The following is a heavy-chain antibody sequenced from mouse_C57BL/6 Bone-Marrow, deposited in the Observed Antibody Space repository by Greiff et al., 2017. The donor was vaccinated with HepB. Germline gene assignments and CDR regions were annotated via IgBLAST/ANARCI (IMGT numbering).Heavy chain of an antibody. Sequence: VHLVESGPGLVQPSQSLSITCTVSGFSLTSYGVHWVRQSPGKGLEWLGVIWRGGSTDYNAAFMSRLSITKDNSKSQVFLKMNSLQAEDTAIYYCAQLTGLVAYWGQGTLVTVSA. D-gene: IGHD4-1*01. CDR1: GFSLTSYG. CDR3: AQLTGLVAY. CDR2: IWRGGST. J-gene: IGHJ3*01. V-gene: IGHV2-5*01.